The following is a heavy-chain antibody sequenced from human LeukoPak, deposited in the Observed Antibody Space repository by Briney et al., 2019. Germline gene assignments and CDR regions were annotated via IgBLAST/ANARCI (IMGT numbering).Heavy chain of an antibody. D-gene: IGHD4-17*01. CDR3: AGGTGHDYGEN. V-gene: IGHV3-53*04. J-gene: IGHJ4*02. Sequence: GVSLRLSCTPSGFSLNHIYMMWVRQARGKGLEWVSVIYSGGSTYYADSVKGRFTISRHNSKNTLYLQMNSLRAEDTAVYYCAGGTGHDYGENWGQGTLVTVSS. CDR1: GFSLNHIY. CDR2: IYSGGST.